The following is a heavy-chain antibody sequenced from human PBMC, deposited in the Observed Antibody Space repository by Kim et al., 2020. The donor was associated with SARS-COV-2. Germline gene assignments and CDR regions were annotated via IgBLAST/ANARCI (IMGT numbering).Heavy chain of an antibody. CDR3: ARGGGRRDSGSYPPDY. CDR1: GVSLSGGYY. V-gene: IGHV4-31*03. J-gene: IGHJ4*02. D-gene: IGHD3-10*01. CDR2: IFYAGRT. Sequence: SETLSLTCTVSGVSLSGGYYWSWIRQLPGKGLQFIGFIFYAGRTKYNPSLESRVSMSVDRSTNQFSLKVNSVTAADTAVYFCARGGGRRDSGSYPPDYWGQGTLVTVSS.